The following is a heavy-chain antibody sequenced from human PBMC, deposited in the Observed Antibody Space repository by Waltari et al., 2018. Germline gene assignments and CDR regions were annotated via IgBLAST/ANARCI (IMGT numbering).Heavy chain of an antibody. Sequence: QVQLQESGPGLVKPSETLSLTCAVSGYSISSGYYWGWIRQPPGKGLEWIGSIYHSGSTSYNPSLKSRVTISVDTSKNQFSLKLSSVTAADTAMYYCSGYDSSGYRIDYWGQGTLVTVSS. CDR1: GYSISSGYY. D-gene: IGHD3-22*01. CDR3: SGYDSSGYRIDY. J-gene: IGHJ4*02. V-gene: IGHV4-38-2*01. CDR2: IYHSGST.